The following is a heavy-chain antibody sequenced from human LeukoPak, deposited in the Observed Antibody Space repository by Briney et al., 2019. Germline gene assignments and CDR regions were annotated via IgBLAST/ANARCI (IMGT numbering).Heavy chain of an antibody. V-gene: IGHV1-46*01. D-gene: IGHD1-1*01. CDR2: INPSGGST. CDR3: ATFPTRGKQLERRNPPRYSFDY. J-gene: IGHJ4*02. Sequence: ASVKVSCKASGYTFTSYYMHWVRQAPGQGLEWMGIINPSGGSTSYAQKFQGRVTMTRDTSTSTVYMELSSLRSEDTAVYYCATFPTRGKQLERRNPPRYSFDYWGQGTLVTVSS. CDR1: GYTFTSYY.